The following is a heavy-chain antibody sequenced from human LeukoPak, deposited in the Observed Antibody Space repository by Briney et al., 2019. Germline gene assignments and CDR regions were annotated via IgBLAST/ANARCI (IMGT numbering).Heavy chain of an antibody. CDR1: GFTFSDYY. D-gene: IGHD3-3*01. CDR3: TTKNTIFGVVIDDY. V-gene: IGHV3-11*01. Sequence: GGSLRLSCAASGFTFSDYYMSWIRQAPGKGLEWVSYISSSGSTIYYADSVKGRFTISRDNAKNSLYLQMNSLRAEDTAVYYCTTKNTIFGVVIDDYWGQGTLVTVSS. CDR2: ISSSGSTI. J-gene: IGHJ4*02.